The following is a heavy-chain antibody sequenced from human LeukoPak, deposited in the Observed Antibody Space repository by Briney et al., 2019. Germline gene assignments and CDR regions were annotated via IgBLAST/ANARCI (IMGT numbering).Heavy chain of an antibody. D-gene: IGHD2-2*02. J-gene: IGHJ5*02. Sequence: SETLSLTCAVYGGSFSGYYWSWIRQPPGKGLEWIGEINHSGSTNYNPSLKSRVTISVDTSKNQFSLKLSSVTAADTAVYYCPRDHPIVVVPAAIRGWFDPWGQGTLVTVSS. CDR3: PRDHPIVVVPAAIRGWFDP. V-gene: IGHV4-34*01. CDR2: INHSGST. CDR1: GGSFSGYY.